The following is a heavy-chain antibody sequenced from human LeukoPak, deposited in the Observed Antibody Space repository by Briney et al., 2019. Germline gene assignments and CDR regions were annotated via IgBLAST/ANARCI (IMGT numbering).Heavy chain of an antibody. Sequence: GGSLRLSCAASGFTFRTYWMSWVRQAPGKGLEWVANIKEDGTEQYYADSVKGRFTISRDNAKNSLFLQMNSLRAEDTAVYYCAREVPFAMNAFDLWGQGTVVTVSS. CDR3: AREVPFAMNAFDL. V-gene: IGHV3-7*01. D-gene: IGHD3-3*02. J-gene: IGHJ3*01. CDR1: GFTFRTYW. CDR2: IKEDGTEQ.